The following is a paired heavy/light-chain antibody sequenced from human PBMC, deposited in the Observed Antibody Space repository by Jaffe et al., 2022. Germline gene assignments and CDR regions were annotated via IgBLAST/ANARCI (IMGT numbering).Light chain of an antibody. CDR2: AAS. V-gene: IGKV1-17*01. J-gene: IGKJ1*01. CDR1: QGIRND. Sequence: DIQMTQSPSSLSASVGDRLTITCRASQGIRNDLGWFQQKPGEAPKRLIYAASNLQSGVPPRFSGSGSGTEFTLTISSLQPEDFATYYCLQHSTYPWTFGQGTKVEIK. CDR3: LQHSTYPWT.
Heavy chain of an antibody. CDR3: ARAGETIFGFDY. Sequence: QVVLVQSGAEVRKPGASVKVSCKTSGYTFASYYMHWVRQAPGQGLEWMGMINPSGDSTIYAQKFQGRVIMTRDTSTSAVYMEVSSLRSEDTAVYYCARAGETIFGFDYWGQGTMVTVSS. D-gene: IGHD3-3*01. CDR2: INPSGDST. CDR1: GYTFASYY. J-gene: IGHJ4*02. V-gene: IGHV1-46*01.